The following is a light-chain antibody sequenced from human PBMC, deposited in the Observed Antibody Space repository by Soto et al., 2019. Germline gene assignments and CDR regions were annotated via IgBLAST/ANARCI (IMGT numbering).Light chain of an antibody. Sequence: QPVLTQPPSASGSPGQSVTISCTGTSSDVGGYNYVSWYQQHPGKAPKLMIYEVSKRPSGVPDRFSGSKSGNTASLTVSGLQAEDEADYYCNSYAGSNNWVFGGGTKVTVL. CDR3: NSYAGSNNWV. CDR2: EVS. J-gene: IGLJ3*02. CDR1: SSDVGGYNY. V-gene: IGLV2-8*01.